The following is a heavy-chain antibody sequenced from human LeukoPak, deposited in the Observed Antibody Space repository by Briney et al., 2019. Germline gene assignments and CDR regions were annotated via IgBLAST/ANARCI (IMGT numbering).Heavy chain of an antibody. CDR3: ARDDAGYSYDPRGWFDP. CDR2: INSDGSST. D-gene: IGHD5-18*01. CDR1: GFTFSSYW. Sequence: GGSLRLSCAASGFTFSSYWMHWVRQAPGKGPVWVSRINSDGSSTSYADSVKGRFTISRDNAKNTLYLQMNSLRAEDTAVYYWARDDAGYSYDPRGWFDPWGQGTLVTVSS. V-gene: IGHV3-74*01. J-gene: IGHJ5*02.